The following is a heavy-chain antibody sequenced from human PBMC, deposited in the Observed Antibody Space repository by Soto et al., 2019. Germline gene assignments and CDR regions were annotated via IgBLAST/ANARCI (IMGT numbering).Heavy chain of an antibody. D-gene: IGHD2-15*01. CDR1: GFTFSSYA. Sequence: EVQLLESGGGLVQPGGSLRLSCAASGFTFSSYAMSWVRQAPGKGLEWVSAISGSGGSTYYADSVEGRFTISRDNSKNTLDLQMNSLRAEDTDVYYCAKEHVASGRHPRVVDYWGQGTLVTVSS. J-gene: IGHJ4*02. CDR2: ISGSGGST. V-gene: IGHV3-23*01. CDR3: AKEHVASGRHPRVVDY.